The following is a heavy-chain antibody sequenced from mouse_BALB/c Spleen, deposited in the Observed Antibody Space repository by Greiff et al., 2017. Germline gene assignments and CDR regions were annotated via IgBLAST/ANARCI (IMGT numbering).Heavy chain of an antibody. Sequence: VQLQQSGAELAKPGASVKMSCKASGYTFTSYWLHWVKQRPGQGLEWIGYINPSTGYTEYNQKFKDKATLTADKSSSTAYMQLSSLTSEDSAVYYCASYDYDEGDYWGQGTTRTVSS. J-gene: IGHJ2*01. CDR1: GYTFTSYW. V-gene: IGHV1-7*01. CDR2: INPSTGYT. D-gene: IGHD2-4*01. CDR3: ASYDYDEGDY.